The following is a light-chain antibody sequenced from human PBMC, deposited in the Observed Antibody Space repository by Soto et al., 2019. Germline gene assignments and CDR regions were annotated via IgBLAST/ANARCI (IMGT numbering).Light chain of an antibody. CDR2: GAS. CDR1: QSISSNF. J-gene: IGKJ2*01. Sequence: EIVLTQSPGTLSLSPGERATLSCRASQSISSNFLAWYLQKPGQTPGLLIYGASSRATGIPDRFSGSGAGTDFTLTISRLEPEDFALYYCQQYGSSAFTFGQGSKLEIK. CDR3: QQYGSSAFT. V-gene: IGKV3-20*01.